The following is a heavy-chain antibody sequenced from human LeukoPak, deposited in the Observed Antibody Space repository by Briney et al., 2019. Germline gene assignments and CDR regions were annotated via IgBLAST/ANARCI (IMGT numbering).Heavy chain of an antibody. CDR1: GFAFSSYA. V-gene: IGHV3-23*01. CDR3: ARIGRWEHHFDY. D-gene: IGHD1-26*01. J-gene: IGHJ4*02. Sequence: PGASLRLSCAASGFAFSSYAMSWVRQAPGKGLEWVSAISGSGGSKYYADSVKGRFTISRDNSKNTLYLQMNSLRAEDTAVYYCARIGRWEHHFDYWGQGTLVTVSS. CDR2: ISGSGGSK.